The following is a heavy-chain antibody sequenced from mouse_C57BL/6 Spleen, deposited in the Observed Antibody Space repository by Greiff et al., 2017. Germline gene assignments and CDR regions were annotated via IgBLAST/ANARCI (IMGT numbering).Heavy chain of an antibody. Sequence: QVQLKESGPELVKPGASVKLSCKASGYTFTSYDINWVKQRPGQGLEWIGWIYPSDGSTKYNEKFKGKAPVTVDPSSSTAYMELHSLTAEDSEVYVGARRNYYGSPLYVDYWGQGTTLTVSA. D-gene: IGHD1-1*01. CDR3: ARRNYYGSPLYVDY. CDR2: IYPSDGST. CDR1: GYTFTSYD. J-gene: IGHJ2*01. V-gene: IGHV1-85*01.